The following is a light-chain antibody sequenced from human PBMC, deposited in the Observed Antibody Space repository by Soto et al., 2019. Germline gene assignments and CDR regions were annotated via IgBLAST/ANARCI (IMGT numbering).Light chain of an antibody. CDR1: SSDIGSYNL. Sequence: QSALTQPASMSGSPGQSITISCTGSSSDIGSYNLVSWYQKEPGKAPKLVIYEAYKRPSGVSARFSGSKSGNTASLTISGLQAEDEADYYCSSYAGSRTYVVFGGGTQLTVL. CDR2: EAY. J-gene: IGLJ2*01. V-gene: IGLV2-23*01. CDR3: SSYAGSRTYVV.